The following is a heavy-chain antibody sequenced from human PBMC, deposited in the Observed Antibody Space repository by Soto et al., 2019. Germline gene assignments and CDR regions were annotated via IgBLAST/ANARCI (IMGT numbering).Heavy chain of an antibody. D-gene: IGHD4-17*01. CDR3: AKSEATVTTFWYFDL. J-gene: IGHJ2*01. CDR2: ISYDGDNI. Sequence: QVQLVESGGGVVQPGRSLRLSCAASGFTFKNYAMHWVRQAPGKGLEWVAVISYDGDNIYYADSVKDRFTISRDDAGNTRYLQMTSLRAEDTAICSCAKSEATVTTFWYFDLWGHGTLVTVSA. CDR1: GFTFKNYA. V-gene: IGHV3-30*18.